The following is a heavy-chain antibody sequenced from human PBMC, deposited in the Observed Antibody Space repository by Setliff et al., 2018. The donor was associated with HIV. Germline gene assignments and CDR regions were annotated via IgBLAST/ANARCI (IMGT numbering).Heavy chain of an antibody. Sequence: SETLSLTCTVFGGSMNNYYWNWIRQSPGKGLEWIGYVYYSGSTKYSPSLKSRVSISLDPSTKQVSLRLRSVTAADTAVYYCARSLTKTLVLGTSRGYYFDSWGLGALVTVSS. CDR2: VYYSGST. V-gene: IGHV4-59*01. D-gene: IGHD2-8*01. J-gene: IGHJ4*02. CDR3: ARSLTKTLVLGTSRGYYFDS. CDR1: GGSMNNYY.